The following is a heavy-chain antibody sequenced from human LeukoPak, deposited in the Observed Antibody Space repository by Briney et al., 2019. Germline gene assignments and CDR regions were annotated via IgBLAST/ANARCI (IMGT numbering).Heavy chain of an antibody. CDR3: ARSPVVPAAIEGL. V-gene: IGHV1-3*01. CDR1: GYTFTSYA. CDR2: INAGNGNT. J-gene: IGHJ4*02. Sequence: ASVKVSCKASGYTFTSYAMHWVRQAPGQRLEWMGWINAGNGNTKYSRKFQGRVTITRDTSASTAYMELSSLRSEDTAVYYCARSPVVPAAIEGLWGQGTLVTVSS. D-gene: IGHD2-2*01.